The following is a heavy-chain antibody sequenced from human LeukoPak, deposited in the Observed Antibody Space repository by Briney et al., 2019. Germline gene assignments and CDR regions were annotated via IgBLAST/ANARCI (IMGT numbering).Heavy chain of an antibody. J-gene: IGHJ3*02. V-gene: IGHV4-39*01. CDR2: IYYSGST. D-gene: IGHD2-2*01. CDR1: GGSISSSSYY. Sequence: SETLSLTCTVSGGSISSSSYYWGWIRQPPGKGLEWIGSIYYSGSTYYNPSLKSRVTISVDTSKNQFSLKLSSVTAADTAVYYCARHRGGIVVVPAALAFDIWGQGTMVTVSS. CDR3: ARHRGGIVVVPAALAFDI.